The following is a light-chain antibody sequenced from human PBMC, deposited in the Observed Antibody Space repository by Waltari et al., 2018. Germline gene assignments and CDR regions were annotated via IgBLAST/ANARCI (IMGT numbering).Light chain of an antibody. J-gene: IGLJ1*01. CDR1: SSDVGNYNY. Sequence: QSALTQPASVSGSPGQSITIPCTGTSSDVGNYNYVSWYQQHPGKVPKLSIYGVRNRPAGVSNRFSGSKSGNTASLTISGLQAEDEADYYCSSYTGGSTFYVFGTGTKVAVL. CDR2: GVR. CDR3: SSYTGGSTFYV. V-gene: IGLV2-14*01.